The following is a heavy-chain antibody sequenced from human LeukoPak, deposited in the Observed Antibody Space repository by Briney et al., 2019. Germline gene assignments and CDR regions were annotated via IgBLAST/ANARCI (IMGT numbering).Heavy chain of an antibody. CDR3: ARRGDSRGYYDAFDI. J-gene: IGHJ3*02. CDR1: GFTFSSYN. D-gene: IGHD3-22*01. V-gene: IGHV3-13*01. Sequence: GGSLRLSCTASGFTFSSYNMLWVRQPTGKGLEWVSAVGTAGDTYYPGSVKGRFTISRENAKNSLYLQMNSLRAGDTAVYYCARRGDSRGYYDAFDIWGQGTMVTVSS. CDR2: VGTAGDT.